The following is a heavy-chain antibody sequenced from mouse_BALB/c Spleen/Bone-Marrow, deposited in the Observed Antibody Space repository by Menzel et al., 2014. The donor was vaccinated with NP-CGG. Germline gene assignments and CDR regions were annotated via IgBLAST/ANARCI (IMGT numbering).Heavy chain of an antibody. V-gene: IGHV5-17*02. D-gene: IGHD4-1*01. CDR3: TRGGNWDDFDY. Sequence: EVKLMEFGGGLVQPGGSRKLSCAASGFTFSSFGMHWVRQAPEKGLEWVAYISSGSSTIFYADTVKGRFTVSRDNPKNTLFLQMTSLRSEDTAMYYCTRGGNWDDFDYWGQGTTLTVSS. CDR2: ISSGSSTI. CDR1: GFTFSSFG. J-gene: IGHJ2*01.